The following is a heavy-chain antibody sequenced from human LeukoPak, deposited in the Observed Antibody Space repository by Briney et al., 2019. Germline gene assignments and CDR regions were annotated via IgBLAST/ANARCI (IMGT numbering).Heavy chain of an antibody. J-gene: IGHJ4*02. CDR3: ARGLDSYDSSGQFVY. CDR2: IYYSGST. D-gene: IGHD3-22*01. V-gene: IGHV4-59*01. Sequence: SATLSLTCTVSGGSISTYYWSWIRQPPRKGLEWIGYIYYSGSTNYNPSLKSRVTISVDTSKNQFSLKLSSVTAADTAVYYCARGLDSYDSSGQFVYWGQGTLVTVSS. CDR1: GGSISTYY.